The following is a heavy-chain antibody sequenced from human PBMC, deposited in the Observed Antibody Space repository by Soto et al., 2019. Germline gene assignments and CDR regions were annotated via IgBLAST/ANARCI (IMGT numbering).Heavy chain of an antibody. J-gene: IGHJ6*02. CDR1: GDSVLTNIAV. Sequence: QVQLQQSGPGLVKPSQTLSLTCAISGDSVLTNIAVWNWTSHSPSRALNWWERNYNRSKWYNDYAVSVKSRITINPDTSKNKFSLQLNSVATDDTAVDYCARESVVVPAAVYYYYYGMDVWGQGTTVTVSS. CDR3: ARESVVVPAAVYYYYYGMDV. D-gene: IGHD2-2*01. CDR2: NYNRSKWYN. V-gene: IGHV6-1*01.